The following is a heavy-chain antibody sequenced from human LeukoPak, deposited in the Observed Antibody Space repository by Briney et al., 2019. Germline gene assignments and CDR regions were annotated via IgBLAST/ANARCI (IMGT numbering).Heavy chain of an antibody. V-gene: IGHV4-59*08. J-gene: IGHJ5*02. D-gene: IGHD3-10*01. CDR1: GGSISSYY. CDR2: IYYSGST. CDR3: ARGIGLWFGELFGSYWFDP. Sequence: PSETLSLTSTVSGGSISSYYWSWIRQPPGKGLEWIGYIYYSGSTNYNPSLKSRVTISVDTSKNQFSLKLSSVTAADTDVYCCARGIGLWFGELFGSYWFDPWGQGTLVTVSS.